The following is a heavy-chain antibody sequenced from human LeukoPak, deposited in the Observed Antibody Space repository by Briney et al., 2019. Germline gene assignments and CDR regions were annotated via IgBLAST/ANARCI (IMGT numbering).Heavy chain of an antibody. CDR1: GFTFSIYS. D-gene: IGHD6-13*01. CDR2: ISSSSSYI. CDR3: ARDLPLPPRIAAARLDY. J-gene: IGHJ4*02. V-gene: IGHV3-21*01. Sequence: GGSLRLSCAASGFTFSIYSMNWVRQAPGKGLEWVSSISSSSSYIYYADSVKGRVTISRDNAKNSLYLQMNSLRAEDTAVYYCARDLPLPPRIAAARLDYWGQGTLVTVSS.